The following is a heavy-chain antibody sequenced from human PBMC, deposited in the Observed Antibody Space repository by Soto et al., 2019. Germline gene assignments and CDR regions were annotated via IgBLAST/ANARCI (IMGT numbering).Heavy chain of an antibody. CDR3: ERSRVASGRGDFDL. J-gene: IGHJ2*01. CDR1: GFSFSPYP. CDR2: IVTTGGDT. Sequence: EVQLLESGGSLVLPGGSLRLSCAASGFSFSPYPMSWVRQAPVKGLEWVSTIVTTGGDTYYPDFVKGRFTISRDDSKNTVYLQMSSLRDEDSAIYYCERSRVASGRGDFDLWGRGTLVTVSS. D-gene: IGHD6-25*01. V-gene: IGHV3-23*01.